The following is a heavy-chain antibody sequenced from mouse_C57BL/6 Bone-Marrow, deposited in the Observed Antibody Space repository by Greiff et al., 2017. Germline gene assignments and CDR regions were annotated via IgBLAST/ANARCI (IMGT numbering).Heavy chain of an antibody. Sequence: QVQLKQPGAELVKPGASVKLSCKASGYTFTSYWMHWVKQRPGQGLEWIGMIHPNSGSTNYNEKFKSKATLTVDKSSSTAYMQLSSLTSEDSAVYYCAKIYYGYLYFDYWGQGTTLTVSS. V-gene: IGHV1-64*01. D-gene: IGHD2-2*01. CDR2: IHPNSGST. CDR1: GYTFTSYW. CDR3: AKIYYGYLYFDY. J-gene: IGHJ2*01.